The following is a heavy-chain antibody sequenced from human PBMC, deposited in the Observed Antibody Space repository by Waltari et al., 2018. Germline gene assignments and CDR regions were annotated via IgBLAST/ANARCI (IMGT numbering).Heavy chain of an antibody. CDR3: ALLRVVSVFDPFDT. V-gene: IGHV3-74*01. CDR1: GFTFSLYW. CDR2: INGTSLTT. Sequence: EVQLVESGGGLVQPGGSLRPSCAASGFTFSLYWMHWVRQVPGKGLVWVSRINGTSLTTNYADSVKGRFTISRDNAKSTLYLQMNSLTPEDTGVYYCALLRVVSVFDPFDTWGQGTLVTVSS. D-gene: IGHD2-15*01. J-gene: IGHJ4*02.